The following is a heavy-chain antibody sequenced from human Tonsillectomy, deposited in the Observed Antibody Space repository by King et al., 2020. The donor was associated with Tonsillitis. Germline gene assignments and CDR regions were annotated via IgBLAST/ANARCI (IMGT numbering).Heavy chain of an antibody. Sequence: LQLQESGPGLVKPSETLSLTCTVAGGSISSYYWSWIRQPAGKGLEWIGRIYTSGSTNYKPSLTGRVTMSVDTSKNQFSLKLSSVTAADTAVYYCARIGRITGTTLTYYYYGMDVWGQGTTVTVSS. CDR2: IYTSGST. J-gene: IGHJ6*02. CDR1: GGSISSYY. CDR3: ARIGRITGTTLTYYYYGMDV. V-gene: IGHV4-4*07. D-gene: IGHD1-7*01.